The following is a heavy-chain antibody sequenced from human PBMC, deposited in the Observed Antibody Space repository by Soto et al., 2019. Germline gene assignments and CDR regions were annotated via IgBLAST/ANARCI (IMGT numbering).Heavy chain of an antibody. J-gene: IGHJ1*01. D-gene: IGHD2-15*01. CDR3: AKGVVVATTCFQH. CDR2: ISYDGSDK. CDR1: GFTFSSYG. V-gene: IGHV3-30*18. Sequence: QVQLVESVGGVVQPGRSLRLSCAASGFTFSSYGMHWVRQAPGKGLEWVAVISYDGSDKYYADSVKGRFTISRDNSNKSLYLHMDSLRAEDTAVCYCAKGVVVATTCFQHWGQGTLVTVSS.